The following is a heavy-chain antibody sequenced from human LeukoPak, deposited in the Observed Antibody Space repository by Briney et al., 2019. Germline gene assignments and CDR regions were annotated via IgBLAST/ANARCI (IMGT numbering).Heavy chain of an antibody. J-gene: IGHJ4*02. V-gene: IGHV4-34*01. CDR3: ARRARMNYGSGSYDFDY. D-gene: IGHD3-10*01. CDR2: INHSGST. Sequence: SETLSLTCAVYGGSFSGYYWSWIRQPPGKGLEWIGEINHSGSTNYNPSLKSRVTISVDTSKNQFSLKLSSVTAADTAVYYCARRARMNYGSGSYDFDYWGQGTQVTVSS. CDR1: GGSFSGYY.